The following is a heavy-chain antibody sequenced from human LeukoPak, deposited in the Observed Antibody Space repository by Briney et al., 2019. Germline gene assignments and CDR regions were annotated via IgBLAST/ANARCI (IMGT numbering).Heavy chain of an antibody. Sequence: GGSLRLSCAGSGFTFGGYGMHWFRQTPGKGLEWVANIKQDGSEKYYVDSVKGRFTISRDNAKNSLYLQMNSLRAEDTAVYYCARYEQLVPVVLFDYWGQGTLVTVSS. J-gene: IGHJ4*02. CDR1: GFTFGGYG. CDR2: IKQDGSEK. D-gene: IGHD6-6*01. CDR3: ARYEQLVPVVLFDY. V-gene: IGHV3-7*01.